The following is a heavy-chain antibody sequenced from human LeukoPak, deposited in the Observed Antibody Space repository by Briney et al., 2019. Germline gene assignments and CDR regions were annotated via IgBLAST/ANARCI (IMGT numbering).Heavy chain of an antibody. Sequence: GGSLRLSCAASGFTFSSYSMNWVRQAPGKGLEWVSSIRSSSSYIYYADSVKGRFTISRDNAKNSLYLQMNSLRAEDTAVYYCARGRSGYSSSPAGYWGQGTLVTVSS. V-gene: IGHV3-21*01. CDR3: ARGRSGYSSSPAGY. D-gene: IGHD6-6*01. CDR1: GFTFSSYS. CDR2: IRSSSSYI. J-gene: IGHJ4*02.